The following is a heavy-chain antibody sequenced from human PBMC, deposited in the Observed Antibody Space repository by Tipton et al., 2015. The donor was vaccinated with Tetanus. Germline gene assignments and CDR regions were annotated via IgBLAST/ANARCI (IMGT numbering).Heavy chain of an antibody. J-gene: IGHJ2*01. D-gene: IGHD1-1*01. CDR3: VREGNMLERYFDL. CDR1: GGSFSLYS. Sequence: GLVKPSETLSLTCAVYGGSFSLYSWTWIRQPPGKGLEWIGEINHSGVTNYNPSLKSRVTMSVDTSKKQVSLILGSVTAADTAVYYCVREGNMLERYFDLWGRGTLVTVSS. CDR2: INHSGVT. V-gene: IGHV4-34*01.